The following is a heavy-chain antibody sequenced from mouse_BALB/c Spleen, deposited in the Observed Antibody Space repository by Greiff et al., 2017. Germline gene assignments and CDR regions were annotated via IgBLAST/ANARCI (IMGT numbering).Heavy chain of an antibody. CDR3: ARKGVYYDYEYYFDY. V-gene: IGHV1-52*01. CDR2: IHPSDNET. J-gene: IGHJ2*01. CDR1: GYSFTSYW. D-gene: IGHD2-4*01. Sequence: QVQLQQPGAELVRPGASVKLSCKASGYSFTSYWMNWVKQRPRQGLEWIGMIHPSDNETRLNQKFKDKATLTVDKSSNTAYMQLSSLTSEDSAVYYCARKGVYYDYEYYFDYWGQGTTLTVSS.